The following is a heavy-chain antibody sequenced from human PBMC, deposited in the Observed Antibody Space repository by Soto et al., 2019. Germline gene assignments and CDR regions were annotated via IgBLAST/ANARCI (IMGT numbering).Heavy chain of an antibody. D-gene: IGHD2-8*01. Sequence: QVQLQQSGPGLVKPSGTLSLTCFVSGDSINNTYWWSWVRQAPEKGLEWIGEIYHTGCRSYMPSLRGRITLSVDTSKNQFSLKLTSVTAADTAVYYCARAVYCTTAHCWDDFHYYNIDVWGQGTAVTVSS. J-gene: IGHJ6*02. CDR1: GDSINNTYW. CDR3: ARAVYCTTAHCWDDFHYYNIDV. CDR2: IYHTGCR. V-gene: IGHV4-4*02.